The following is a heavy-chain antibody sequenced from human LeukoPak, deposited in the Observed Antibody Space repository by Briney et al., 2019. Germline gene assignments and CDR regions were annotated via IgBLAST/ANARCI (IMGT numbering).Heavy chain of an antibody. CDR1: GGSISSSSYY. CDR2: IYHSGST. CDR3: AREGYYSSSWPASDY. V-gene: IGHV4-39*07. D-gene: IGHD6-13*01. J-gene: IGHJ4*02. Sequence: SETLSLTCTVSGGSISSSSYYWGWIRQPPGKGPEWIGSIYHSGSTYYNPSLKSRVTISVDTSKNQFSLKLSSVTAADTAVYYCAREGYYSSSWPASDYWGQGTLVTVSS.